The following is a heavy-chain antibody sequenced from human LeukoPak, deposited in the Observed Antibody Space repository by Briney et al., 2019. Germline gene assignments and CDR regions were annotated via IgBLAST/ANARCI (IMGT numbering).Heavy chain of an antibody. Sequence: ASVKVSCKASGFTFSSYYMHWVRQAPGQGLEWMGIINPSRGSTTYAQKFQGRATMTRDTSTSTVYMELSSLRSEDTAVYYCVRRLDTIEFDPWGQGTLVTVSS. CDR2: INPSRGST. D-gene: IGHD5-12*01. V-gene: IGHV1-46*01. CDR3: VRRLDTIEFDP. J-gene: IGHJ5*02. CDR1: GFTFSSYY.